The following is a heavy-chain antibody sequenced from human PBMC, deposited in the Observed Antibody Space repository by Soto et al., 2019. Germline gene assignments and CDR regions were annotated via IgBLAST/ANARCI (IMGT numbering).Heavy chain of an antibody. J-gene: IGHJ6*02. CDR1: GFTFSSYA. CDR2: LSGSGGTT. V-gene: IGHV3-23*01. D-gene: IGHD6-6*01. Sequence: LRLSCAASGFTFSSYAMSWVRQTPGKGLEWVSTLSGSGGTTYYADSVKGQFTISRDNSKSTLYLQMNSLRDEDTAVYYCARKDSNSFRFANYYYGMAVWGQGTTVTVSS. CDR3: ARKDSNSFRFANYYYGMAV.